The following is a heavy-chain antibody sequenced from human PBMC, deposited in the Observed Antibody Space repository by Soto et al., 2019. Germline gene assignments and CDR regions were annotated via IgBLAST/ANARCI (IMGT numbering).Heavy chain of an antibody. CDR2: IWYDGSQK. D-gene: IGHD4-17*01. V-gene: IGHV3-33*01. CDR3: ARDPYDDHGIFFDY. Sequence: QVQLVESGGGVVQPGMSLRLSCAASGCSFSRYAMHWVRQAPGKGLEWVAVIWYDGSQKYFADSVKGRFTISRDNSESTLSLQMNSLSGEDTAVYYCARDPYDDHGIFFDYWGQGAQVTVSS. CDR1: GCSFSRYA. J-gene: IGHJ4*02.